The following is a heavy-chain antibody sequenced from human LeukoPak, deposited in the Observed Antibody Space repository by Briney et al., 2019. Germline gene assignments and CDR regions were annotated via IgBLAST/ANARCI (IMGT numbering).Heavy chain of an antibody. Sequence: GRSLRLSCAASGFTFNNYGMHYVRQAPGKGLEWVAVISDDGRNKNYADSVKGRFTISRDSSNNTLYLQMNSLRAEDTGVYFCAEDRETTASGTFDFRGQGTLVTVSS. J-gene: IGHJ4*02. CDR1: GFTFNNYG. D-gene: IGHD6-13*01. CDR2: ISDDGRNK. V-gene: IGHV3-30*18. CDR3: AEDRETTASGTFDF.